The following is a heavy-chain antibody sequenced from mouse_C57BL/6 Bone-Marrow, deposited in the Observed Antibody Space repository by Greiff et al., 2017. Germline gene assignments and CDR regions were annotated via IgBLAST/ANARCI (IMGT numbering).Heavy chain of an antibody. J-gene: IGHJ3*01. CDR1: GYTFTSYG. Sequence: QVQLQQSGAELARPGASVKLSCKASGYTFTSYGISWVKQRTGQGLEWIGEIYPRSGNTYYNEKFKGKATLTADKSSSTAYMGLRSLTSEDSAVYFFARGTVVAPRFAYWGQGTLVTVSA. CDR3: ARGTVVAPRFAY. CDR2: IYPRSGNT. D-gene: IGHD1-1*01. V-gene: IGHV1-81*01.